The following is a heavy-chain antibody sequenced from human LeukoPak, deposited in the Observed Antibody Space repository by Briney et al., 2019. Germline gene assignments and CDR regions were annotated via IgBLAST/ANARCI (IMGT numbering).Heavy chain of an antibody. Sequence: SVKVSCKASGGTFSSYAISWVRQAPGQGLEWMGRIIPILGIANYAQKFQGRVTITADKSTSTAYMELSSLRSEDTAVYYCATNYYDSSGYYYDYWGQGTLVTVSS. CDR3: ATNYYDSSGYYYDY. CDR1: GGTFSSYA. J-gene: IGHJ4*02. CDR2: IIPILGIA. D-gene: IGHD3-22*01. V-gene: IGHV1-69*04.